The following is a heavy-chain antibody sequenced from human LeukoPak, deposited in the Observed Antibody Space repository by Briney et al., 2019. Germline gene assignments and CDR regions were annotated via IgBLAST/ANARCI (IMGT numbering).Heavy chain of an antibody. D-gene: IGHD3-22*01. V-gene: IGHV3-23*01. CDR3: AKDMIVVVDYYYYGMDV. CDR2: ISGSGGST. Sequence: GGSLRLSCAASGFTFSRYWMSWVRQVPRKGLEWVSAISGSGGSTYYADSVKGRFTISRDNSKNTLYLQMNSLRAEDTAVYYCAKDMIVVVDYYYYGMDVWGQGTTVTVSS. CDR1: GFTFSRYW. J-gene: IGHJ6*02.